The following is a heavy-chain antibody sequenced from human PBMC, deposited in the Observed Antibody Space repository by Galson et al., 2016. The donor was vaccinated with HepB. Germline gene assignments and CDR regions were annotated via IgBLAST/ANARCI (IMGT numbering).Heavy chain of an antibody. Sequence: TLSLTCSVSGGSVNGGSYYWSWVRQSPGKGLEWIGNIDHSGSTSYNPSLWSRVSITRDTSENNIALRLTSLTAADTAMYYCARGETTVAVFPLDYWGQGTPVTVSS. V-gene: IGHV4-31*03. J-gene: IGHJ4*02. D-gene: IGHD4-23*01. CDR3: ARGETTVAVFPLDY. CDR2: IDHSGST. CDR1: GGSVNGGSYY.